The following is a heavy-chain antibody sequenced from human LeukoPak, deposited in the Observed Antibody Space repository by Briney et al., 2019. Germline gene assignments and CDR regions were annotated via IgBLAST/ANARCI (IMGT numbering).Heavy chain of an antibody. CDR2: IKSKTDGGTT. CDR1: GFXFSNAW. CDR3: TTALVAAITSYYYYGMDV. V-gene: IGHV3-15*01. J-gene: IGHJ6*02. D-gene: IGHD5-12*01. Sequence: GGSLRLSCAASGFXFSNAWISWVRQAPGKGLEWVGRIKSKTDGGTTDYAAPVKGRFTISRDDPKNTLYLQMNSLKTEDTAVYYCTTALVAAITSYYYYGMDVWGQGTTVTVSS.